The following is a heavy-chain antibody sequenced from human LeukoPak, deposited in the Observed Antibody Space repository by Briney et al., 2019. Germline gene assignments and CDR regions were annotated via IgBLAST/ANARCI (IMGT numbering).Heavy chain of an antibody. J-gene: IGHJ4*02. CDR3: ARREDTAMVLDY. CDR1: GGSLSSSSYY. V-gene: IGHV4-39*01. D-gene: IGHD5-18*01. Sequence: SETLSLTCTVSGGSLSSSSYYWGWIRQPPGKGLEWIGSIYYSGSTYYNPSLKSRVTISVDTSKNQFSLKLSSVTAADTAVYYCARREDTAMVLDYWGQGTLVTVSS. CDR2: IYYSGST.